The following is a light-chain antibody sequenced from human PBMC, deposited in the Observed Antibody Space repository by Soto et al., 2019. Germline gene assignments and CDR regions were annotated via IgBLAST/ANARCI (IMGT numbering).Light chain of an antibody. J-gene: IGLJ2*01. Sequence: QSVLTQPPSVSGAPGQRVTISCTGSSSNIGGGYDVHWYQQLPGTAPKLLIYGNSNRPSGVPDRYSGSKSGTSASLAITGLRAEDEADYDCQCYDSSLSGSVVFGGGTKLTVL. CDR3: QCYDSSLSGSVV. CDR1: SSNIGGGYD. CDR2: GNS. V-gene: IGLV1-40*01.